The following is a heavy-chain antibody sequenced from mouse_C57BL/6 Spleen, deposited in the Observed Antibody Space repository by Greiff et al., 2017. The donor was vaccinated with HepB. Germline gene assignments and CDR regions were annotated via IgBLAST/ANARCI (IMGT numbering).Heavy chain of an antibody. V-gene: IGHV5-17*01. CDR1: GFTFSDYG. Sequence: DVQLVESGGGLVKPGGSLKLSCAASGFTFSDYGMHWVRQAPEKGLEWVAYISSGSSTIYYADTVKGRFTISRDNAKNTLFLQMTSLRSEDTAMYYCATPDYGNYGYFDVWGTGTTVTVSS. D-gene: IGHD2-1*01. J-gene: IGHJ1*03. CDR2: ISSGSSTI. CDR3: ATPDYGNYGYFDV.